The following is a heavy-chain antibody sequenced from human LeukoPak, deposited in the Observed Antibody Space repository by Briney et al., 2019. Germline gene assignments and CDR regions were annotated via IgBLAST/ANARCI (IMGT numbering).Heavy chain of an antibody. Sequence: PSETLSLTCTVSGGSISSYYWSWIRQPAGKGLEWIGRIYTSGSTNYNPSLTSGVTISVDTSKNQCSLMLSSVTAADTAVYYCARSSMITFGGVIVPFDYWGQGTLVTVSS. D-gene: IGHD3-16*02. CDR3: ARSSMITFGGVIVPFDY. J-gene: IGHJ4*02. CDR1: GGSISSYY. CDR2: IYTSGST. V-gene: IGHV4-4*07.